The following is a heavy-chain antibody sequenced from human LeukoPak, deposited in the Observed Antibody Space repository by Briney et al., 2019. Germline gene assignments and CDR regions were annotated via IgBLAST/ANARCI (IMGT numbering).Heavy chain of an antibody. CDR1: GFTFSSYA. D-gene: IGHD3-3*01. Sequence: PGGSLRLSCAASGFTFSSYAMSWVRQAPGKGLEWLANINLDGTKKYYVDSVNGRFTISRDSVRSSLYLQMNSLRVEDTAVYYCARDTADFQGLDIWGQGTKVTVSS. CDR3: ARDTADFQGLDI. V-gene: IGHV3-7*01. CDR2: INLDGTKK. J-gene: IGHJ3*02.